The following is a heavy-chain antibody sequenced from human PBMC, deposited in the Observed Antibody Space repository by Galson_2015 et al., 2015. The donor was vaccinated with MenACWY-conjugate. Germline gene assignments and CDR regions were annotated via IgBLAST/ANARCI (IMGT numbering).Heavy chain of an antibody. CDR3: ARGIKLYGYHYYMDV. Sequence: ETLFLTCAAIGGSFSSYYWSWAPPAPGEGVGGVGGITPSGGTNYNPPPQRPVPISVDTSKNTFSLNLSSVTAADTALYYCARGIKLYGYHYYMDVWGKGTTVSAS. CDR2: ITPSGGT. J-gene: IGHJ6*03. D-gene: IGHD3-3*01. CDR1: GGSFSSYY. V-gene: IGHV4-34*01.